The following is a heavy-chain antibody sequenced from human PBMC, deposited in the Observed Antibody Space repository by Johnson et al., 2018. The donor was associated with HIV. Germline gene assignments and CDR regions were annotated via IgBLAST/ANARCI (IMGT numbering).Heavy chain of an antibody. Sequence: LVESGGDMVRPGGSMRLSCVASGFTFDDYAMHWVRQAPGKGLEWVSLISWDGGSTYYADSVKGRFTISRDNAKNSLYLQMNSRRAEDTAVYYCARERGEGGSYYSFRRDAFDIWGQGTMVTVSS. CDR2: ISWDGGST. D-gene: IGHD1-26*01. J-gene: IGHJ3*02. V-gene: IGHV3-43D*03. CDR1: GFTFDDYA. CDR3: ARERGEGGSYYSFRRDAFDI.